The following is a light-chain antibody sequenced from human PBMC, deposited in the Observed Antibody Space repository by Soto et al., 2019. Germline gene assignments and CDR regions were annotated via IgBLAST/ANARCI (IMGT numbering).Light chain of an antibody. J-gene: IGKJ1*01. CDR1: QSISSY. CDR2: AAP. V-gene: IGKV1-39*01. Sequence: DIQMTQSPSSLSASVGDRVTITCRASQSISSYLNWYRQKPGKAPKLLIYAAPSLQSGVPSRFSGSGSGTDFTLTISSLQPEDFATYYCQQSYSTPWTFGQGTKVDIK. CDR3: QQSYSTPWT.